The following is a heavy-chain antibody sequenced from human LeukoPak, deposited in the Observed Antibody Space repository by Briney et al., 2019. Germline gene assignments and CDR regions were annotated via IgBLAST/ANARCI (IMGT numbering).Heavy chain of an antibody. CDR1: GYFFTSYW. CDR3: ARLHCSSTSCYMEFYYMDV. D-gene: IGHD2-2*02. CDR2: IYPGDSDT. Sequence: GESLKISCKGSGYFFTSYWIGWVRQMPGRGLEWMGIIYPGDSDTRYSPSFQGQVTISADKSISTAYLQWSSLKASDTAVYYCARLHCSSTSCYMEFYYMDVWGKGTTVTVSS. V-gene: IGHV5-51*01. J-gene: IGHJ6*03.